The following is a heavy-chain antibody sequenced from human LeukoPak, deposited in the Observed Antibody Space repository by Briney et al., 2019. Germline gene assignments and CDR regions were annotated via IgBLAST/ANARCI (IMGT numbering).Heavy chain of an antibody. CDR3: ARYHGIWFGELGREYYFDY. CDR2: LYYSGST. D-gene: IGHD3-10*01. Sequence: SETLSLTCTISGGSISSYYWSWIRQPPGKGLEWIGNLYYSGSTIYNPSLKSRVTISVDTSKNQFSLKLSSVTAADTAVYYCARYHGIWFGELGREYYFDYWGQGTLVTVSS. CDR1: GGSISSYY. V-gene: IGHV4-59*08. J-gene: IGHJ4*02.